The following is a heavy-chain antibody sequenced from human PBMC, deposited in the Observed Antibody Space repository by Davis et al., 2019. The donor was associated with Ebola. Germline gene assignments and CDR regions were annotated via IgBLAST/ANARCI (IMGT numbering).Heavy chain of an antibody. Sequence: HTGGSLRLSCAASGFTFSSYWMHWVRQAPGKGLVWVSHININGISTTYADSVKGRFTISRDNAKNTLYLQMSSLRAEDTAVYYCVKNSGSYYEYYYGMDVWGQGTTVTVSS. D-gene: IGHD1-26*01. V-gene: IGHV3-74*01. J-gene: IGHJ6*02. CDR1: GFTFSSYW. CDR2: ININGIST. CDR3: VKNSGSYYEYYYGMDV.